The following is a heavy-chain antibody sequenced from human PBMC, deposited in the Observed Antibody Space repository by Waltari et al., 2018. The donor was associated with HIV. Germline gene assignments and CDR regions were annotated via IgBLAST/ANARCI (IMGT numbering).Heavy chain of an antibody. CDR3: ARDPGGADAFDF. J-gene: IGHJ3*01. V-gene: IGHV3-7*01. CDR2: IKQDGSEK. Sequence: EVQLVESGGGLVQPGGSLRLSCAVSGFSFSSYWMSWVRQAPGEGLEWVANIKQDGSEKYYVDSVKGRFNISRDNAKNSLYLQMNSLRDEDTAVYYCARDPGGADAFDFWGQGTMVTVSS. CDR1: GFSFSSYW. D-gene: IGHD3-16*01.